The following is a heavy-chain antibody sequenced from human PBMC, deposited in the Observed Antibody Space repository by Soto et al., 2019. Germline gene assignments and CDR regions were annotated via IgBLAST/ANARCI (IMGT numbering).Heavy chain of an antibody. V-gene: IGHV3-11*01. D-gene: IGHD3-9*01. CDR2: ISSSGSTI. J-gene: IGHJ6*02. CDR3: ARELGYDILTGYYGMDV. Sequence: VGSLRLSCAASGFTFSDYYMSWIRQAPGKGLEWVSYISSSGSTIYYADSVKGRFTISRDNAKNSLYLQMNSLRAEDAAVYYCARELGYDILTGYYGMDVWGQGTTVTVSS. CDR1: GFTFSDYY.